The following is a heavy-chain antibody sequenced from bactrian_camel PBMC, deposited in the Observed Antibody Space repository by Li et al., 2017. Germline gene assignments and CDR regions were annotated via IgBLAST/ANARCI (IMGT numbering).Heavy chain of an antibody. D-gene: IGHD4*01. Sequence: HVQLVESGGGLVHAGGSLRLSCAASGCTSRSRAWGWYRQAPGKEREFVSVIDSDGTTRYADSVKGRFTISQDNAKNTIDLQMIRLKTEDTAVYRCQPYGRSYVDYNCRAGLGLGTQVTVS. V-gene: IGHV3S53*01. CDR1: GCTSRSRA. J-gene: IGHJ4*01. CDR2: IDSDGTT.